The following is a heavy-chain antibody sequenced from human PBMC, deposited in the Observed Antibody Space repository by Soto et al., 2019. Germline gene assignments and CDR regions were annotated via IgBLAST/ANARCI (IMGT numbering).Heavy chain of an antibody. D-gene: IGHD5-18*01. V-gene: IGHV3-73*02. CDR1: GFTFSDSA. CDR3: TRRRDWTAMDPLDY. J-gene: IGHJ4*02. CDR2: IRSKVNTYAT. Sequence: EVQLVESGGGLVQPGGSLKLSCVASGFTFSDSAMHWVRQASGKGLEWVGRIRSKVNTYATAYAASVKGRLTIYRDDSMNTPYLQMNSLKTEDTAVYYCTRRRDWTAMDPLDYWGQGTLVTVSS.